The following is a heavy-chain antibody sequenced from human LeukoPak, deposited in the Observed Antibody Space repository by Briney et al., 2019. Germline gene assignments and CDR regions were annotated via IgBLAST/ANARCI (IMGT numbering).Heavy chain of an antibody. D-gene: IGHD1-26*01. CDR1: GFTFSTYW. CDR2: INQDGGEI. CDR3: ARDKIVGATHFDS. Sequence: GGSLRPSCAVSGFTFSTYWMNWVRQAPGKGLEWVANINQDGGEIYYVDSVKGRFTISRDNAKNSLHLEMNSLRAEDTAVYYCARDKIVGATHFDSWGQGTLVTVSS. J-gene: IGHJ4*02. V-gene: IGHV3-7*01.